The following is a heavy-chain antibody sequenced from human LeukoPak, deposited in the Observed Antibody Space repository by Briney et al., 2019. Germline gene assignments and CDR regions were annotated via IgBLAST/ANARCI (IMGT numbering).Heavy chain of an antibody. V-gene: IGHV4-34*01. D-gene: IGHD3-10*01. J-gene: IGHJ6*04. CDR3: GSLWFGDGPRDGMDV. CDR2: INHSGGT. Sequence: PSETLTLTCAVYGGSFSGYYWSWIRQPPGKGLEWIGEINHSGGTNFYPSLKSRVTISVDTSKNHFFLRLNSVTAADTAVYYCGSLWFGDGPRDGMDVWGKGTTVTVHS. CDR1: GGSFSGYY.